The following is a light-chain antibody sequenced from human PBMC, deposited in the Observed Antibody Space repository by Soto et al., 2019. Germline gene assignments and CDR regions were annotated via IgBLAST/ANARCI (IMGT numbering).Light chain of an antibody. CDR1: QSISSNS. Sequence: EIVLTQSPGTLSLSPGERATLSCRASQSISSNSLAWFQQKSGQAPSLLISGASTRAPGIPDRFGGSGSGTDFTLTISRLEPEDFAVYYCQQLRMYPSTFGGGTKVEIK. V-gene: IGKV3-20*01. CDR2: GAS. J-gene: IGKJ4*01. CDR3: QQLRMYPST.